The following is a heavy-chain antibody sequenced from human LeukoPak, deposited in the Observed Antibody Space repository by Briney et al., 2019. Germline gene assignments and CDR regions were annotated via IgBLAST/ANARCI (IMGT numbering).Heavy chain of an antibody. D-gene: IGHD6-13*01. Sequence: PSQTLSLTCTVSGGSIGSGSYYWSWIRQPAGKGLEWIGRIYTSGSTNYNPSLKSRVTISVDTSKNQFSLKLSSVTAADTAVYYCARLHYSGWYAWFDPWGQGTLVTVSS. CDR3: ARLHYSGWYAWFDP. CDR2: IYTSGST. V-gene: IGHV4-61*02. J-gene: IGHJ5*02. CDR1: GGSIGSGSYY.